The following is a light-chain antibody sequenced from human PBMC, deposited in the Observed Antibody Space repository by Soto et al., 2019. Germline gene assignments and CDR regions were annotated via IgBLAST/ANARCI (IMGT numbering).Light chain of an antibody. CDR3: QQYNVCPLT. V-gene: IGKV3-15*01. J-gene: IGKJ4*01. CDR1: QSVSSN. CDR2: VSS. Sequence: EIVMTQSPATLSVSPGERATLSCRASQSVSSNLAWYQQTPGQTPKLLIYVSSNRATGIPARFSGSGSGTEFTLTISSLQSEDFAVYYCQQYNVCPLTCGGGTKVEFK.